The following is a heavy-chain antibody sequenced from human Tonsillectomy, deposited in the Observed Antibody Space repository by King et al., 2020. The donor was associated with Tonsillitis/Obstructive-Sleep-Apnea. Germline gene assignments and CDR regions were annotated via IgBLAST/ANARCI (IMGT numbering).Heavy chain of an antibody. D-gene: IGHD2-2*01. CDR3: AKDLGYCSSTSCYFGAFDI. CDR1: GFTFSSYA. Sequence: VQLVESGGGLVQPGGSLRLSCAASGFTFSSYAMSWVRQAPGKWLEWVSAISGSGGSSYYADSVKGRFTISRDNSKNTLYLQMNSLRAEDTAVYYCAKDLGYCSSTSCYFGAFDIWGQGTMVTVSS. V-gene: IGHV3-23*04. CDR2: ISGSGGSS. J-gene: IGHJ3*02.